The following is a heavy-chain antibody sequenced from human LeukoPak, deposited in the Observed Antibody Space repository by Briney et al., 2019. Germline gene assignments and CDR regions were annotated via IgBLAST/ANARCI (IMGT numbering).Heavy chain of an antibody. V-gene: IGHV1-69*04. D-gene: IGHD2-21*02. CDR1: GGTFSSYA. CDR3: ARDPIVVVTRGAFDI. Sequence: SVKVSCKASGGTFSSYAISWVRQAPGQGLEWMGRIIPILGIANYAQKFQGRVTITADKSTSTAYMGLSSLRSEDTAVYYCARDPIVVVTRGAFDIWGQGTMVTVSS. CDR2: IIPILGIA. J-gene: IGHJ3*02.